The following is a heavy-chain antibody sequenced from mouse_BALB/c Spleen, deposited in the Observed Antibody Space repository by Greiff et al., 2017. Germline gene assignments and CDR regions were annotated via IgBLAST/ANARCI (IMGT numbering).Heavy chain of an antibody. J-gene: IGHJ4*01. D-gene: IGHD2-1*01. V-gene: IGHV6-6*02. CDR2: IRLKSNNYAT. Sequence: EVQRVESGGGLVQPGGSMKLSCVASGFTFSNYWMNWVRQSPEKGLEWVAEIRLKSNNYATHYAESVKGRFTISRDDSKSSVYLQMNNLRAEDTGIYYCTTLYYGNSYYAMDYWGQGTSVTVSS. CDR1: GFTFSNYW. CDR3: TTLYYGNSYYAMDY.